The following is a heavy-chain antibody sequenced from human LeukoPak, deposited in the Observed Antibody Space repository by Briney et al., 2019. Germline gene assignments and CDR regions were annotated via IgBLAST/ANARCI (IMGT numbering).Heavy chain of an antibody. CDR2: IYPGDSDT. Sequence: GESLKISCKGSGYSFTSYWIGWVRQMPGKGLEWMGVIYPGDSDTRYSPSFQGQVTISADKSISTAYLQWSSLKASDTAMYYCARQYSGYGRWDAFDIWGQGTMVTVSS. CDR3: ARQYSGYGRWDAFDI. J-gene: IGHJ3*02. V-gene: IGHV5-51*01. CDR1: GYSFTSYW. D-gene: IGHD5-12*01.